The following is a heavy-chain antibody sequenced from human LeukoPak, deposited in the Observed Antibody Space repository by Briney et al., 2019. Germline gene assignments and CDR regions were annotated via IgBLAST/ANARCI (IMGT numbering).Heavy chain of an antibody. CDR3: ARLTMLGNWTSHSSGYVDY. D-gene: IGHD3-22*01. Sequence: SETLSLTCAVYGGSFSGYYWSWIRQPPGKGLEWIGEINHSGSTNYNPSLKSRVTISVDTSKNQFSLKLSSVTAADTAVYYCARLTMLGNWTSHSSGYVDYWGQGTLVTVSS. CDR1: GGSFSGYY. CDR2: INHSGST. V-gene: IGHV4-34*01. J-gene: IGHJ4*02.